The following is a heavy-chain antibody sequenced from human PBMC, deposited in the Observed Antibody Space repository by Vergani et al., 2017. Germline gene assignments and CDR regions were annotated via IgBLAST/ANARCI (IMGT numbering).Heavy chain of an antibody. Sequence: QVQLQESGPGLVKPSGTLSLTCAVSGGSISSSNWWSWVRQPPGKGLEWIGYISYSGSTYYNPSLKSRVTISLDMSKNQFSLKLRSVTAADTAVYYCARGLRDWYANNWFDPWGQGTLVTVSS. CDR1: GGSISSSNW. D-gene: IGHD3/OR15-3a*01. J-gene: IGHJ5*02. V-gene: IGHV4-4*02. CDR2: ISYSGST. CDR3: ARGLRDWYANNWFDP.